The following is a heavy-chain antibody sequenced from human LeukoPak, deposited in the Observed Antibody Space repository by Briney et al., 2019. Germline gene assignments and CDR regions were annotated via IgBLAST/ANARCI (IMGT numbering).Heavy chain of an antibody. Sequence: SETLSLTRILSGGSISDYYWNWIWPPPGRGLEWIGYIYYSGSTPYNPSLTSRVTMSVDTAKNQFSLTVRSVAAADTAVYYCARGDFCSKSNCYLRPMDVWGKGTTVTVSS. J-gene: IGHJ6*03. CDR1: GGSISDYY. V-gene: IGHV4-59*01. CDR3: ARGDFCSKSNCYLRPMDV. CDR2: IYYSGST. D-gene: IGHD3-3*01.